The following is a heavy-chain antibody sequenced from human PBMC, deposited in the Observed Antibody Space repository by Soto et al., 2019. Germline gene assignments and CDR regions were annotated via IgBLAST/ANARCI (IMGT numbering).Heavy chain of an antibody. CDR1: GGSISSGEYY. J-gene: IGHJ5*02. D-gene: IGHD3-22*01. CDR2: IYYSGST. Sequence: PLSLTCTVSGGSISSGEYYWSWIRQPPGKGLEWIGYIYYSGSTYYNPSLKSRVTISVDTSRNQFSLKLSSVAAADTAVYFCAREGGEYYDSSGYWHRWFDPWGQGTLVTVSS. V-gene: IGHV4-30-4*01. CDR3: AREGGEYYDSSGYWHRWFDP.